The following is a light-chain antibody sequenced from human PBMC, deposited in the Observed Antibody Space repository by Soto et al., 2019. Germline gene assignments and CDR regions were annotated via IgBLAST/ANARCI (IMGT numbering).Light chain of an antibody. CDR3: QQSYSTPIN. Sequence: DIQMTQSPSSLSASVVDRVTITSRASQSVTRYLNWYQQKPGKAPKLLIYAASSLQGGVPSRFSGSGSGTDFTLTISSLQPEDFATYYCQQSYSTPINCGQGTRREIK. V-gene: IGKV1-39*01. CDR2: AAS. CDR1: QSVTRY. J-gene: IGKJ5*01.